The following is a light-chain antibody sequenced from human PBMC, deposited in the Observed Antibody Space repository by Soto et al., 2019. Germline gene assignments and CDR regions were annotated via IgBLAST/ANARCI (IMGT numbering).Light chain of an antibody. CDR1: RGIRNY. Sequence: DIQVTQSPSSLSASIGDRVTIACRASRGIRNYVAWYQQKPGKVPKLLIYAASSLQSGVSSRFSGYGSGTEFTLAISSLQPEDVATYYCQTYNCDPALTFGGGTKVQI. CDR2: AAS. V-gene: IGKV1-27*01. J-gene: IGKJ4*01. CDR3: QTYNCDPALT.